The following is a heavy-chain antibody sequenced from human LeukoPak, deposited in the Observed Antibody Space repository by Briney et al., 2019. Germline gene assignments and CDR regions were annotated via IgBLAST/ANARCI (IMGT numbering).Heavy chain of an antibody. CDR2: ISSSGSTI. CDR1: RFTFSSYW. D-gene: IGHD4-23*01. J-gene: IGHJ4*02. CDR3: AKSRSTVITIFDY. Sequence: GGSLRLSCAASRFTFSSYWMSWVRQAPGKGLEWVSYISSSGSTIYYADSVKGRFTISRDNAKNSLYLQMNSLRAEDTAVYYCAKSRSTVITIFDYWGQGILVTVSS. V-gene: IGHV3-48*04.